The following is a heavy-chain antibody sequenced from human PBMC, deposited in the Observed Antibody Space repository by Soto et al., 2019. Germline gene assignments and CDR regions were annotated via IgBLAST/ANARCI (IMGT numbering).Heavy chain of an antibody. CDR3: ARDRVESGSPAYFQP. CDR2: IYSGGST. J-gene: IGHJ1*01. CDR1: GFTVSSNY. Sequence: GGSLRLSCAASGFTVSSNYMSWVRQAPGKGLEWVSVIYSGGSTYYADSVKGRFTISRDNSKNTLYLQMNSLRAEDTAVYYCARDRVESGSPAYFQPWGQGTLLPVS. D-gene: IGHD3-22*01. V-gene: IGHV3-53*01.